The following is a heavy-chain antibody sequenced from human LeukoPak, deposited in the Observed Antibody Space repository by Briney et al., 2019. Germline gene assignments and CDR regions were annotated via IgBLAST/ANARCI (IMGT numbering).Heavy chain of an antibody. CDR1: GYTFTGYY. CDR3: ARDPRNYVDY. J-gene: IGHJ4*02. V-gene: IGHV1-2*02. D-gene: IGHD2/OR15-2a*01. Sequence: ASVKVSCTASGYTFTGYYMHWVRQAPGQGLEWMGWINPNSGATNSAQKFQDSVTLTRDASISTAYMELSSLRSDDTAVYYCARDPRNYVDYWGQGTLVTVPS. CDR2: INPNSGAT.